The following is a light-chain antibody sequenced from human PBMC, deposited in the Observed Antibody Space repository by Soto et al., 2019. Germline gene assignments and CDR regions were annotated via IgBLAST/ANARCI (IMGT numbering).Light chain of an antibody. CDR2: GAS. CDR1: QSVSSSS. J-gene: IGKJ4*01. V-gene: IGKV3-20*01. Sequence: EIVLTQSPGTMSLSPGERATLSCRASQSVSSSSLAWYQQKPGQAPRLLIYGASSRATGIPDRFSGSGSGTDFTLIISRLEPEDFAVYSCQQYGSSPLTFGGGTKVEIK. CDR3: QQYGSSPLT.